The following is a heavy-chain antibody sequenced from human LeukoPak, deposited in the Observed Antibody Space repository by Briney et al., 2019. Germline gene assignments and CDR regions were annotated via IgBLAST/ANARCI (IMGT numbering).Heavy chain of an antibody. J-gene: IGHJ4*01. CDR2: IDPNSGGT. CDR1: GYTFTGYA. Sequence: ASVKVSCKASGYTFTGYAMHWVRQAPGQGLAWVGRIDPNSGGTKSAQDFQGRVTITRDTSINTAYMELSRLRSDDTAMYYCTRDLTISSSIGIWGQGTLVTVSA. D-gene: IGHD3-9*01. CDR3: TRDLTISSSIGI. V-gene: IGHV1-2*06.